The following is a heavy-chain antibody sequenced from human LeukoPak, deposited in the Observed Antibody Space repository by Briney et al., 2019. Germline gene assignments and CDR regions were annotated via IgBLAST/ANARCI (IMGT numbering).Heavy chain of an antibody. D-gene: IGHD6-13*01. CDR2: ISSSSSTI. Sequence: HPGGSLRLSCAASGFTFSSYSMNWVRQAPGKGLEWVSYISSSSSTIYYADSVKGRFTISRDNAKNSLYLQMNSLRAEDTAVHYCARDLNGAAAGKTPAYVDYWGQGTLVTVSS. J-gene: IGHJ4*02. V-gene: IGHV3-48*04. CDR1: GFTFSSYS. CDR3: ARDLNGAAAGKTPAYVDY.